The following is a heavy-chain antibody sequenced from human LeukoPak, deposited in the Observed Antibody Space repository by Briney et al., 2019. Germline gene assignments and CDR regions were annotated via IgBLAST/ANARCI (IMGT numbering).Heavy chain of an antibody. D-gene: IGHD5-18*01. Sequence: PGQSLRLSCEASGFTFRGYGMHWVRQSPGKGLEWVAVISYDRNAKAFADSVKGRFIISRDNPKNTLFLQMNSLRPEDTGLYYCARDRHSYGFTLAAWGQGTPVIVSS. CDR3: ARDRHSYGFTLAA. J-gene: IGHJ5*02. CDR2: ISYDRNAK. CDR1: GFTFRGYG. V-gene: IGHV3-30*03.